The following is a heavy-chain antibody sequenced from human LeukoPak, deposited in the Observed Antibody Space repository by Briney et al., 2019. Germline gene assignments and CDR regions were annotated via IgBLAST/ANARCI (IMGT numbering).Heavy chain of an antibody. J-gene: IGHJ1*01. D-gene: IGHD2-15*01. V-gene: IGHV3-53*01. CDR3: ARGYCSGRSCASEYFQH. CDR2: IYSGGST. Sequence: GGSLRLSCVVSGFTVSSNYMSWVRQAPGKGLEWVSVIYSGGSTFYADSVKGRFTISRDNSKNTLYLQMNSLRAEDTAVYYCARGYCSGRSCASEYFQHWGQGTLVTVSS. CDR1: GFTVSSNY.